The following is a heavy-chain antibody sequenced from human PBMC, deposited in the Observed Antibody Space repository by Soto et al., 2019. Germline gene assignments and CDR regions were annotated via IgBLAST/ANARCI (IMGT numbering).Heavy chain of an antibody. D-gene: IGHD6-6*01. V-gene: IGHV4-34*01. Sequence: NPSETLSLTCTVYGGSFSGYYWSWIRQPPGKGLEWIGEINHSGSTNYSPSLESRVTISGDTSKNQFSLNLNSVTAADSAVYYCARERIEARQGNWYFDLWGPGTLVTVSS. CDR2: INHSGST. J-gene: IGHJ2*01. CDR1: GGSFSGYY. CDR3: ARERIEARQGNWYFDL.